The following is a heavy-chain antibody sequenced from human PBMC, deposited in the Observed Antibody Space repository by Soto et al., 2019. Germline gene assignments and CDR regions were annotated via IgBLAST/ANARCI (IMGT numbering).Heavy chain of an antibody. CDR3: AKVRGRCSSTSCYRFDY. J-gene: IGHJ4*02. CDR1: GFTFSSYA. CDR2: ISGCGGST. V-gene: IGHV3-23*01. D-gene: IGHD2-2*01. Sequence: EVQLLESGGGLVQPGGSLRLSCAASGFTFSSYAMSWVRQAPGKGLEWVSAISGCGGSTYYADFVKGRFTISRDNSKNTLYLQMNSLRAEDTAVYYCAKVRGRCSSTSCYRFDYWGQGTLVTVSS.